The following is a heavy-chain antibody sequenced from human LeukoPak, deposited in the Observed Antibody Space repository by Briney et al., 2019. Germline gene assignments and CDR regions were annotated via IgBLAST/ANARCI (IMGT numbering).Heavy chain of an antibody. J-gene: IGHJ4*02. CDR2: ISDSGGST. V-gene: IGHV3-23*01. CDR3: TKDAALITYLFDS. Sequence: GGSLRLSCAASGFSFRYYAMSWVRQAPGKGLEWVSAISDSGGSTYYADSVEGRFTVSRDNSKNTLYLQMDSLRAEDTAVYYCTKDAALITYLFDSWGPGTLVSVSS. CDR1: GFSFRYYA. D-gene: IGHD3-16*01.